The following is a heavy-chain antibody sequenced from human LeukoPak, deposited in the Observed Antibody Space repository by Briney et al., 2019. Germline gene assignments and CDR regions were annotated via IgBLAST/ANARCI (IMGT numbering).Heavy chain of an antibody. Sequence: PGGSLRLSCEVSGFTFDDHAINWVRRAPGKGLEWVANINWNGGSTGYGDSVKSRFTISRDNTKNSVFLQMHSLRGDDTALYYCARDMLLEDAFDIWGQGTMVIVSS. CDR3: ARDMLLEDAFDI. V-gene: IGHV3-20*04. CDR2: INWNGGST. D-gene: IGHD3-10*02. CDR1: GFTFDDHA. J-gene: IGHJ3*02.